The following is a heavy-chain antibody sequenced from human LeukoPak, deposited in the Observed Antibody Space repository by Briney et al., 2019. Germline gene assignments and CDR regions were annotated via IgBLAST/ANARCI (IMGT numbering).Heavy chain of an antibody. CDR3: ARVSGVTMVRGVIHYYYGMDV. CDR1: GGTFSSYA. J-gene: IGHJ6*04. D-gene: IGHD3-10*01. V-gene: IGHV1-69*01. CDR2: VIPIFGTA. Sequence: EASVKVSCKASGGTFSSYANSWMRQAPGQGLEWMGGVIPIFGTANYAQKFQGRVTITAGESTSTAYMELSSLRSKDTAVYYCARVSGVTMVRGVIHYYYGMDVWGKRTTATVSS.